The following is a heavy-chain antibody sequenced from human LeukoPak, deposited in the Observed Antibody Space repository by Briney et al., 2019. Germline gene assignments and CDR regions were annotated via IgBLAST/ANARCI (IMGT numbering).Heavy chain of an antibody. D-gene: IGHD6-13*01. J-gene: IGHJ4*02. CDR3: ARDPESSSWLFDY. CDR2: ISSSGSTI. V-gene: IGHV3-11*04. Sequence: GGSLRLSCAASGFTFSDYYMSWIRQAPGKGLEWVSYISSSGSTIYYADSVKGRFTISRDNSKNMLYLQMNSLRAEDTAVYYCARDPESSSWLFDYWGQGTLVTVSS. CDR1: GFTFSDYY.